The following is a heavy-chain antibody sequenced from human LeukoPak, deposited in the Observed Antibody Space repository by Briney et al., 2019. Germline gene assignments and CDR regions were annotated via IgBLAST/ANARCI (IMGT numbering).Heavy chain of an antibody. Sequence: PGGSLRLSCAASGFTFSSYATSWVRQAPGKGLEWVSAISGSGGSTYYADSVKGRFTISRDNSKNTLYLQMNSLRAEDTAVYYCAKAEYYDILTGPPGGGYYYYGMDVWGQGTTVTVSS. V-gene: IGHV3-23*01. CDR3: AKAEYYDILTGPPGGGYYYYGMDV. D-gene: IGHD3-9*01. J-gene: IGHJ6*02. CDR2: ISGSGGST. CDR1: GFTFSSYA.